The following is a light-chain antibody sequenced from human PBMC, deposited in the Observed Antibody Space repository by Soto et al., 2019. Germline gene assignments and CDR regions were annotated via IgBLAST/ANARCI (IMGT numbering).Light chain of an antibody. CDR2: EVS. CDR3: SSYSSSINRV. J-gene: IGLJ3*02. V-gene: IGLV2-14*01. CDR1: SNDVGDYNY. Sequence: QSALTQPASVSGSPGQSITISCTGTSNDVGDYNYVSWYQQHPGKAPKLMIYEVSNRPSGVSNRFSGSKSGNTASLTISGLQAEDEADYYCSSYSSSINRVFGGGTKLTVL.